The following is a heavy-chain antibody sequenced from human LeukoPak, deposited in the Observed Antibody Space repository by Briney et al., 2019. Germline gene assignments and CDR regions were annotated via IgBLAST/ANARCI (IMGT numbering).Heavy chain of an antibody. CDR3: ARESDSSGYYALDY. J-gene: IGHJ4*02. Sequence: GGSLRLXCAASGFTFSSYSMNWVRQAPGKGLEWVSSISSSSSYIYYADSVKGRFTISRDNAKNSLYLQMNSLRAEDTAVYYCARESDSSGYYALDYWGQGTLVTASS. V-gene: IGHV3-21*01. CDR2: ISSSSSYI. CDR1: GFTFSSYS. D-gene: IGHD3-22*01.